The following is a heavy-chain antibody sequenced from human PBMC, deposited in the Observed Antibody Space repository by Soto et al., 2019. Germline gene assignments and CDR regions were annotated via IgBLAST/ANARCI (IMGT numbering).Heavy chain of an antibody. J-gene: IGHJ3*02. CDR1: GYPFTSYG. CDR3: ARGRIVASIHDAFEM. Sequence: QGHLLQSGDEVKTPGASMRVSCRASGYPFTSYGISWVRQAPGQGLEWVAWISAYNGKRDTAQKFQGRVTMTLDTSTDTAHMDLGDLTSADTAVYYCARGRIVASIHDAFEMFGQGTKVTVSS. D-gene: IGHD5-12*01. CDR2: ISAYNGKR. V-gene: IGHV1-18*01.